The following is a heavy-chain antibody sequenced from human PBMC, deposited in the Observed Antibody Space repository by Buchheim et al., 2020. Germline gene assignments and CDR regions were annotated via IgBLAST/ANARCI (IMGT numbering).Heavy chain of an antibody. V-gene: IGHV3-33*01. CDR1: GFTFSSYG. CDR2: IWYDGSNI. J-gene: IGHJ4*02. CDR3: ARDSGYDSSGYSGY. Sequence: QVQLVESGGGVVQPGRSLRLSCAASGFTFSSYGMHWVRQAPGKGLEWVAVIWYDGSNIYYADSVKGRFTISRANSKSTLYLQMNSLRAEDTAVYYCARDSGYDSSGYSGYWGQGTL. D-gene: IGHD3-22*01.